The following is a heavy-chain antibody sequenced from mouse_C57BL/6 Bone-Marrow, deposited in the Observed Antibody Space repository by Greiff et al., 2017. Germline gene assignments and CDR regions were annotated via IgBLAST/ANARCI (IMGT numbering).Heavy chain of an antibody. D-gene: IGHD2-2*01. V-gene: IGHV1-42*01. CDR2: ITPSTGGT. CDR1: GYSFTGYY. Sequence: EVQLQQSGPELVKPRASVKISCKASGYSFTGYYMNWVKQSPEKSLEWIGEITPSTGGTTYNQKFKAKATLTVDKSSSTAYMQLKSLTSEDSAVYYCARDGYGGFAYWGQGTLVTVSA. CDR3: ARDGYGGFAY. J-gene: IGHJ3*01.